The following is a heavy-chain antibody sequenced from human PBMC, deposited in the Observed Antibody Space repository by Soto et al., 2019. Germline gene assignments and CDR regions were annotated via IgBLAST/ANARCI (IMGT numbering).Heavy chain of an antibody. Sequence: GGSLRLSCAASGFTFSSYAMHWVRQAPGKGLEWVAVISYDGSNKYYADSVKGRFTISRDNSKNTLYLQMNSLRAEDTAVYYCARAPQVGATRGYYFDYWGQGTLVTVSS. CDR1: GFTFSSYA. CDR2: ISYDGSNK. J-gene: IGHJ4*02. CDR3: ARAPQVGATRGYYFDY. V-gene: IGHV3-30-3*01. D-gene: IGHD1-26*01.